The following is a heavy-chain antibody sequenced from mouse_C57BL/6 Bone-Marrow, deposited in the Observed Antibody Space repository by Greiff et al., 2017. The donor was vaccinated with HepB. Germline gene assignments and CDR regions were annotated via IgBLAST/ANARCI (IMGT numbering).Heavy chain of an antibody. CDR1: GYTFTSYW. Sequence: VQLQQPGAELVKPGASVKVSCKASGYTFTSYWMHWVKQRPGQGLEWIGRIHPSDSDTNYNQKFKGKATLTVDISSSTAYMQLSSLPSEDSAVYYCAINTMVTTGYYFDYWGQGTTLTVSS. CDR2: IHPSDSDT. CDR3: AINTMVTTGYYFDY. V-gene: IGHV1-74*01. J-gene: IGHJ2*01. D-gene: IGHD2-2*01.